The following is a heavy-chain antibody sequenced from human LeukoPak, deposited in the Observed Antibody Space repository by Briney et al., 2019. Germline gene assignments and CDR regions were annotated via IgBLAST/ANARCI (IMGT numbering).Heavy chain of an antibody. CDR2: IKQHGSEK. J-gene: IGHJ4*02. Sequence: GGSLRLSCEASGFTFSSYWMSWVRQAPGKGLERVANIKQHGSEKNYVDSVKGRFTIFRDNAKKSLYLQMNSLRAEDTAVYYCARDVNWVFDYWGQGTLVTVSS. CDR1: GFTFSSYW. CDR3: ARDVNWVFDY. V-gene: IGHV3-7*01. D-gene: IGHD7-27*01.